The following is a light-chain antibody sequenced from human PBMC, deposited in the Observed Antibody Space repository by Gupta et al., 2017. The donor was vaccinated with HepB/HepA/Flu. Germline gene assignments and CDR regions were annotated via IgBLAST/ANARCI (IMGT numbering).Light chain of an antibody. CDR3: NSRDSSGNLVV. J-gene: IGLJ2*01. CDR1: SLRSYY. CDR2: GKN. V-gene: IGLV3-19*01. Sequence: LTQDPAVSVALGQTVRITCQGDSLRSYYASWYQQKPGQAPVLVIYGKNNRPSGIPDRFSGSSSGNKASLTITGAQAEDEADYYCNSRDSSGNLVVFGGGTKLTVL.